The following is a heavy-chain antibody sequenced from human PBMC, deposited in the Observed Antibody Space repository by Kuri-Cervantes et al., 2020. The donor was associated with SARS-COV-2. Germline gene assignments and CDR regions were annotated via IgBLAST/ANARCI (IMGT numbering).Heavy chain of an antibody. J-gene: IGHJ4*02. CDR2: INPDGSYT. Sequence: LSLTCAASGFTFSGHWIHWVRQAPGKGLVWVSRINPDGSYTNNADSVKGRFTLSRDNAKNMLFLQMNSLRAVDTAVYYCAKDGSYGSGSFLDYWGQGTLVTVSS. CDR1: GFTFSGHW. D-gene: IGHD3-10*01. CDR3: AKDGSYGSGSFLDY. V-gene: IGHV3-74*01.